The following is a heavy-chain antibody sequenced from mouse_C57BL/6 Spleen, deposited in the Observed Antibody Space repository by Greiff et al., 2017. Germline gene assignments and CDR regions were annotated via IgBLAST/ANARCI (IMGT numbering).Heavy chain of an antibody. D-gene: IGHD2-4*01. CDR1: GYTFTNYW. J-gene: IGHJ3*01. V-gene: IGHV1-63*01. Sequence: QVQLQQSGAELVRSGTSVKMFCKASGYTFTNYWIGWAKQRPGHGFEWIGDIYPGGGYTNYNEKFKGKATLTADKSSSTAYMQFSSLTSEDSAIYYCARSDDYDGWFAYWGQGTLVTVSA. CDR3: ARSDDYDGWFAY. CDR2: IYPGGGYT.